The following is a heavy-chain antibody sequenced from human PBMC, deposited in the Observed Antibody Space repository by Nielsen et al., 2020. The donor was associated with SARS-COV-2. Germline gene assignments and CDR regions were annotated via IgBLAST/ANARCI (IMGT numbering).Heavy chain of an antibody. J-gene: IGHJ4*02. D-gene: IGHD3-22*01. V-gene: IGHV3-48*02. CDR1: GGSISSSS. CDR3: ARDYYDSSGYYYGDY. CDR2: ISSSSSTI. Sequence: ETLSLTCTVSGGSISSSSYYWGWIRQAPGKGLEWVSYISSSSSTIYYADSVKGRFTISRDNAKNSLYLQMNSLRDEDTAVYYCARDYYDSSGYYYGDYWGQGTLVTVSS.